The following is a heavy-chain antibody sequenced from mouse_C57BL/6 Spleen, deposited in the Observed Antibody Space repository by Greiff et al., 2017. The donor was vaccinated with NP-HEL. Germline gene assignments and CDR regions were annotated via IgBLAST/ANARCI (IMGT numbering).Heavy chain of an antibody. CDR3: ARTIYRLWYFDV. Sequence: EVKLMESGGGLVQPGGSLKLSCAASGFTFSDYYMYWVRQTPEKRLEWVAYISNGGGSPYYPDTVKGRFTISRDNAKNTLYLQMSRLKSEDTAMYYCARTIYRLWYFDVWGTGTTVTVSS. J-gene: IGHJ1*03. CDR1: GFTFSDYY. V-gene: IGHV5-12*01. CDR2: ISNGGGSP. D-gene: IGHD1-1*01.